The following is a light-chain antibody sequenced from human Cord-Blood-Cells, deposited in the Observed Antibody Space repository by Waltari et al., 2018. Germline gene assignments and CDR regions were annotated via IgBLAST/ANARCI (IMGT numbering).Light chain of an antibody. Sequence: ESVLTQSPATLSLSPGERATLSCRASQSVRSYLAWYQQKPGQAPRLLIYDASNRATGIPARFSCSGSGTDFTLTISSLEPEDFAVYYCQQRSNWPLTFGGGTKVEIK. CDR1: QSVRSY. CDR3: QQRSNWPLT. CDR2: DAS. J-gene: IGKJ4*01. V-gene: IGKV3-11*01.